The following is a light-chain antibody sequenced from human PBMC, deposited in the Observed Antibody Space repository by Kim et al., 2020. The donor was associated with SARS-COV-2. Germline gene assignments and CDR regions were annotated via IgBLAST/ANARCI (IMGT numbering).Light chain of an antibody. CDR2: EVT. Sequence: QSALTQPASVSGFPGQSITISCRGTSSDIGGHRYVSWYQQYPGEAPKLIVYEVTIRPSGVSNRFSGSKSGNTASLTISGLRADDEAAYYCGSVTSSNTRVFGGGTQLTVL. J-gene: IGLJ3*02. CDR3: GSVTSSNTRV. V-gene: IGLV2-14*03. CDR1: SSDIGGHRY.